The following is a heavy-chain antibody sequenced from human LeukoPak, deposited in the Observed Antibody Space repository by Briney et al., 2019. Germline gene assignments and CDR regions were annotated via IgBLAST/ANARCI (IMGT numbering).Heavy chain of an antibody. V-gene: IGHV4-4*09. D-gene: IGHD3-22*01. J-gene: IGHJ4*02. CDR2: ISTSGST. Sequence: PSETLSLTCAVSAASISNYYWSWIRQAPGKGLEWIGYISTSGSTNYNPSLKSRVSISLDTSKNRFSLNLNFETAADTAVYYCASPRSGYRYTFDYWGQGALVTVSS. CDR1: AASISNYY. CDR3: ASPRSGYRYTFDY.